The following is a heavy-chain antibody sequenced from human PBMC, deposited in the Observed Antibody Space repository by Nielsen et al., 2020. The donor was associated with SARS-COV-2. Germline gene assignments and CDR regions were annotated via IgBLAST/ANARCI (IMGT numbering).Heavy chain of an antibody. Sequence: GESLKISCAASAFTFSADWMSWVRQTPEKGLEWVANINPDGSKRYSADSVRGRFTISRDNAKNSLYLQMNNLRAEDTAVYYCARDSTGSYDYWGQGTLVTVSS. CDR3: ARDSTGSYDY. CDR1: AFTFSADW. D-gene: IGHD1-26*01. J-gene: IGHJ4*02. CDR2: INPDGSKR. V-gene: IGHV3-7*03.